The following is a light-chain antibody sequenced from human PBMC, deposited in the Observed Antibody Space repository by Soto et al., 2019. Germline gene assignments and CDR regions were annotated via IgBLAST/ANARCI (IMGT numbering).Light chain of an antibody. Sequence: QSVLTQPASVSGTPGQSITISCTGSNSDVGLYDFVSWYQHHPGRAPKPIVSEVSHRPSGISNRFSGSKSGNTASLTISGLQSEDEADYYCISYTSDDVRYVFGTGTKVTVL. CDR1: NSDVGLYDF. J-gene: IGLJ1*01. V-gene: IGLV2-14*01. CDR2: EVS. CDR3: ISYTSDDVRYV.